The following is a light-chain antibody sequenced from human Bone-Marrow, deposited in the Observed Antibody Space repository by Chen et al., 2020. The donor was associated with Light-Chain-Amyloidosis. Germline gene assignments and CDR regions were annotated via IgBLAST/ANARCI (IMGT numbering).Light chain of an antibody. V-gene: IGKV3-20*01. CDR1: QSVSSSY. J-gene: IGKJ1*01. Sequence: NVLTQSPGPLSLSPGERATLSCRASQSVSSSYLVWYQQKPGQAPKLLIYGASNRATGIPDRFSGSGSGTHFTLTISRLEPEDVAVYYCQQYDTSRQWTFGQGTKVEIK. CDR3: QQYDTSRQWT. CDR2: GAS.